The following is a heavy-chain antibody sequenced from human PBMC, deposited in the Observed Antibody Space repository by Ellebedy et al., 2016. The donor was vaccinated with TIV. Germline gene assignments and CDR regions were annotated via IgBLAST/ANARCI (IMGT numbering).Heavy chain of an antibody. Sequence: GESLKISCAASGFIFSTYWMSWVRQAPGKRLEWVANVREDGTQKAYADSVKGRFTISRDNAKNSLYLQMNNLRTEDSGVYYCARGQDSSGYFPFDLWGQGTLVTVSS. V-gene: IGHV3-7*02. CDR1: GFIFSTYW. CDR3: ARGQDSSGYFPFDL. D-gene: IGHD3-22*01. CDR2: VREDGTQK. J-gene: IGHJ5*02.